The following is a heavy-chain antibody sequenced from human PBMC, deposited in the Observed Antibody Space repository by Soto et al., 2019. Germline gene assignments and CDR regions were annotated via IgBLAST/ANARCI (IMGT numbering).Heavy chain of an antibody. CDR3: ARLPFSSVRLYFDS. Sequence: GESLKISCKGSGYNFIDYWIAWVRQMPGKGLEWMGTIYPGDSDTIYSPSFQGQVTMSADKSSSSAFLQWSSLKASDTAMYYCARLPFSSVRLYFDSWGQGTPVTVSS. D-gene: IGHD3-22*01. CDR2: IYPGDSDT. CDR1: GYNFIDYW. V-gene: IGHV5-51*01. J-gene: IGHJ4*02.